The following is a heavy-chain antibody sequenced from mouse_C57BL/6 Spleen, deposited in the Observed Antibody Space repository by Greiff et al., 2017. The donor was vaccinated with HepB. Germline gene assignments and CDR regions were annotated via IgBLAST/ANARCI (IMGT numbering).Heavy chain of an antibody. CDR3: ARGGYYYGSSYGYFDV. CDR2: INPNNGGT. Sequence: VQLQQSGPELVKPGASVKISCKASGYTFTDYYMNWVKQSHGKSLEWIGDINPNNGGTSYNQKFKGKATLTVDKSSSTAYMELRSLTSEDSAVYYCARGGYYYGSSYGYFDVWGTGTTVTVSS. D-gene: IGHD1-1*01. V-gene: IGHV1-26*01. J-gene: IGHJ1*03. CDR1: GYTFTDYY.